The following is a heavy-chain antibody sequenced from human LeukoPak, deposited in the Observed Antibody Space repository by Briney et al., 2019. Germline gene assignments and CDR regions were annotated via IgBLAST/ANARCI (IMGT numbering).Heavy chain of an antibody. D-gene: IGHD5-24*01. CDR2: IFYSGTT. CDR3: ARHEEEDGYNAKTPDY. J-gene: IGHJ4*02. CDR1: GGSISGSNCY. Sequence: PSETLSLTCIVSGGSISGSNCYWGWIRQPPGMGLEWIGSIFYSGTTYFNPSLKSRVTISVDTSKNQFSLRLSSVTAADTAVYYCARHEEEDGYNAKTPDYWGQGALVTVSS. V-gene: IGHV4-39*01.